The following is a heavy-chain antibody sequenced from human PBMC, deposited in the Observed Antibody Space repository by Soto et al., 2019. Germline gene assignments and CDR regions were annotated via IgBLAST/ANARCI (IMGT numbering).Heavy chain of an antibody. CDR3: ARRLRFLYGMDV. D-gene: IGHD3-3*01. CDR1: GGSISSSSYY. V-gene: IGHV4-39*01. Sequence: QLQLQESGPGLVKPSETLSLTCTVSGGSISSSSYYWGWIRQPPGKGLEWIGSIYYSGSTYYNPSLKSRVTISVDTSKNQFSLKLSSVTAADTAVYYCARRLRFLYGMDVWGQGTTVTVSS. J-gene: IGHJ6*02. CDR2: IYYSGST.